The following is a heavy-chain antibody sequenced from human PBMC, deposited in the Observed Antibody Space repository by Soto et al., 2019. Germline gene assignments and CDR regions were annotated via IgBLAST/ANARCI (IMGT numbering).Heavy chain of an antibody. V-gene: IGHV1-69*01. CDR2: IIPIFGTA. CDR1: GGTFSSYA. CDR3: ARDQASGSWDYWYFDL. Sequence: QVQLVQSGAEVKKPASSVKVSCKDSGGTFSSYAISWVRQAPGQGLEWMGGIIPIFGTANYAQKFQGRVTITADESTSTAYMELSSLRSEDTAVYYCARDQASGSWDYWYFDLWGRGTLVTVSS. D-gene: IGHD1-26*01. J-gene: IGHJ2*01.